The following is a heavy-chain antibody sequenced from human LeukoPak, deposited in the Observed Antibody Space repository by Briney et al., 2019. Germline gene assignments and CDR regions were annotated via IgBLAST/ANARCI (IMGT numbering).Heavy chain of an antibody. D-gene: IGHD6-13*01. Sequence: SGRSLRLSCAVSGFTFSSYGMHWVRQAPGKGLEWVAVISYDGSNKYYADSVKGRFTISRDNSKNTLYLQMNSLRAEDTAVYYCAKEGPWAAGFDYWGQGTPVTVSS. J-gene: IGHJ4*02. V-gene: IGHV3-30*18. CDR2: ISYDGSNK. CDR3: AKEGPWAAGFDY. CDR1: GFTFSSYG.